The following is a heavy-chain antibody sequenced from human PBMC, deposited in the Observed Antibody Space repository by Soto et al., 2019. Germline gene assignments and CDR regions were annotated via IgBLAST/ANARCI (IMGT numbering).Heavy chain of an antibody. V-gene: IGHV3-53*04. CDR2: IYSGAST. CDR3: ASKRGYNYDRTASGTFEI. CDR1: GFTVSSNY. Sequence: EVQLVESGGGLVQPGGSLRLSCAASGFTVSSNYMSWVRQAPGKGLEWVSVIYSGASTYYADSVKGPFTISRHNSKNTLYLQMNSLRAEDTAVYYCASKRGYNYDRTASGTFEIWGQGTMVTVSS. J-gene: IGHJ3*02. D-gene: IGHD5-18*01.